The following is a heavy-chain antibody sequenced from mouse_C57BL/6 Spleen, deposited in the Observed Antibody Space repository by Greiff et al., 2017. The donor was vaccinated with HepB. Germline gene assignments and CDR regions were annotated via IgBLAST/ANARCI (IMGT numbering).Heavy chain of an antibody. CDR2: IDPSDSYT. D-gene: IGHD1-1*01. V-gene: IGHV1-69*01. Sequence: QVQLQQSGAELVMPGASVKLSCKASGYTFTSYWMHWVKQRPGQGLEWIGEIDPSDSYTNYNQKFKGKSTLTVDKSSSTAYMQLSSLTSEDSAVYYCARRCYGSSYRYFDVWGTGTTVTVSS. CDR3: ARRCYGSSYRYFDV. J-gene: IGHJ1*03. CDR1: GYTFTSYW.